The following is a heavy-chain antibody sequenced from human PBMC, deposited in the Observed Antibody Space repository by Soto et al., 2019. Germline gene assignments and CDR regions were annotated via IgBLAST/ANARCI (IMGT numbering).Heavy chain of an antibody. CDR2: INHSGST. Sequence: NPSETLSLTCAVYGGSFSDYYWSWIRQPPGKGLEWIGEINHSGSTNYNVSLKSRVTISLDTAKNQFSLKLTSVTAADTAVYCCARAVPAVIDSWGQGTLVTVSS. D-gene: IGHD2-2*01. CDR1: GGSFSDYY. J-gene: IGHJ4*02. CDR3: ARAVPAVIDS. V-gene: IGHV4-34*01.